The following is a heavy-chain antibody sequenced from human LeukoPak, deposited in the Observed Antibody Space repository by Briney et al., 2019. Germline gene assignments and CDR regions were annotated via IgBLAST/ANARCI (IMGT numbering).Heavy chain of an antibody. CDR2: ISGSGGST. D-gene: IGHD1-26*01. Sequence: GGSLGLSCAASGFTFSSYAMSWVRQAPGKGLEWVSAISGSGGSTYYADSVKGRSTISRDNSKNTLYLQMNSLRAEDTAVYDCAKATYSGSYLYNCGQETLLTVS. V-gene: IGHV3-23*01. CDR1: GFTFSSYA. J-gene: IGHJ4*02. CDR3: AKATYSGSYLYN.